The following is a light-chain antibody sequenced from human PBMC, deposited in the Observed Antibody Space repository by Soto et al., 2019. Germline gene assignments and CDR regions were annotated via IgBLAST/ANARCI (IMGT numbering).Light chain of an antibody. CDR2: DAS. CDR1: QDISNY. CDR3: QQYDNLPPMYT. Sequence: EIQMTQSPSSLSASVGDRVTITCQASQDISNYLNWYQQKPGKAPKLLIYDASNLETGVPSRFSGSGSGTDFTFTISSLQPEDIATYYCQQYDNLPPMYTFAQGTKVDIK. J-gene: IGKJ2*01. V-gene: IGKV1-33*01.